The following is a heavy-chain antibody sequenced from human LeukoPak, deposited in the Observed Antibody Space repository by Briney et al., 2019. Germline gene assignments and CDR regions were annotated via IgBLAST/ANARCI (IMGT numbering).Heavy chain of an antibody. CDR2: IYYSEST. CDR3: ASSMEWELPDAFDI. Sequence: PSQTLSLTCTVSGGSISSGGYYWSWIRQHPGKGLEWIGYIYYSESTYYNPSLKSRVTISVDTSKNQFSLKLSSVTAADTAVYYCASSMEWELPDAFDIWGQGTMVTVSS. CDR1: GGSISSGGYY. V-gene: IGHV4-31*03. J-gene: IGHJ3*02. D-gene: IGHD1-26*01.